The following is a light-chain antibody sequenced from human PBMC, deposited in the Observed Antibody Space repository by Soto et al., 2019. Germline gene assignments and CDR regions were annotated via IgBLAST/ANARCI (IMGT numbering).Light chain of an antibody. J-gene: IGKJ1*01. Sequence: DIQMTQSPSTLSASVGDRVTITFRASQSISSWLAWYQQKPGKAPKLLIYDASSLESGVPSRFSGSGSGTDFTLTISSLQPDDIATYYCQQYSTFWTFGQGTKVDI. V-gene: IGKV1-5*01. CDR1: QSISSW. CDR2: DAS. CDR3: QQYSTFWT.